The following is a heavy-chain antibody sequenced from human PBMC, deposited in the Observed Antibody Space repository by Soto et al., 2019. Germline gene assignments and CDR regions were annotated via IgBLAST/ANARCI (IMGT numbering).Heavy chain of an antibody. D-gene: IGHD2-15*01. CDR2: IYSGGST. Sequence: GGSLRLSCAASGFTVSSNYMSWVRQAPGKGLEWVSVIYSGGSTYYADSVKGRFTISRDNSKNTLYLQMNSLRAEDTAVYYCATLGYCSGGSCYSEVYQIDYWGQGTLVTVSS. V-gene: IGHV3-66*01. CDR1: GFTVSSNY. CDR3: ATLGYCSGGSCYSEVYQIDY. J-gene: IGHJ4*02.